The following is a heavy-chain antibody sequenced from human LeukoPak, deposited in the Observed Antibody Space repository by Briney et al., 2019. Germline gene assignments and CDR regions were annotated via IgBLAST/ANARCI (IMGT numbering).Heavy chain of an antibody. Sequence: GGSLRLSCAASGFIFSSYAMSWVRQAPGKGLEWVSAISGRSSHVYYGESVKGRFTISRDNAKNSLYLQMDSLGVEDTAVYYCGRAFPPLRTSSAGDLWGQGTLVTVSS. D-gene: IGHD3-16*01. V-gene: IGHV3-21*01. CDR1: GFIFSSYA. CDR2: ISGRSSHV. CDR3: GRAFPPLRTSSAGDL. J-gene: IGHJ1*01.